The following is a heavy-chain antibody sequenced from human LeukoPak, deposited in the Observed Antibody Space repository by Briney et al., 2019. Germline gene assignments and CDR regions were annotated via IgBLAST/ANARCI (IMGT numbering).Heavy chain of an antibody. CDR1: GYTFTSYD. CDR3: ARGAYMTTVTTGSASTFDY. V-gene: IGHV1-8*03. CDR2: MNPNSGNT. Sequence: GASVKVSCKASGYTFTSYDINWVRQATGQGLEWMGWMNPNSGNTGYAQKFQGRVTITADKSTSTAYMELSSLRSEDTAVYYCARGAYMTTVTTGSASTFDYWGQGTLVTVSS. D-gene: IGHD4-17*01. J-gene: IGHJ4*02.